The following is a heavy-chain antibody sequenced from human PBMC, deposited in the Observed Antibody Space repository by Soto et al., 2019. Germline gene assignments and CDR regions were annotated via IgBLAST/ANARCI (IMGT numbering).Heavy chain of an antibody. CDR3: ARDRPATRHCMDV. V-gene: IGHV3-53*01. D-gene: IGHD6-6*01. Sequence: PGGSLRLSCAASGFTVSSNYMSWVRQAPGKGLEWVSVIHSGGSTYYADSVRGRFTISRDNSKNTLYLQMKSLRAEDTAVYYCARDRPATRHCMDVWGPGTTVTVSS. CDR2: IHSGGST. J-gene: IGHJ6*02. CDR1: GFTVSSNY.